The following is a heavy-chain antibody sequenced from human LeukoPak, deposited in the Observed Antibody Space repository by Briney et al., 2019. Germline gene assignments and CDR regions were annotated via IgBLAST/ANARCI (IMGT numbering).Heavy chain of an antibody. CDR3: ARLTNMEKDVTPTYYMDV. CDR1: GGSISSYY. D-gene: IGHD2-8*01. V-gene: IGHV4-59*01. Sequence: PSETLSLTCTVSGGSISSYYWSWLRQPPGKGLEWIGYIYYSGSTNYNPSLKSRVTISVDPSKSQFALKLSSVTAADTAVYYCARLTNMEKDVTPTYYMDVWGKGTTVTVSS. CDR2: IYYSGST. J-gene: IGHJ6*03.